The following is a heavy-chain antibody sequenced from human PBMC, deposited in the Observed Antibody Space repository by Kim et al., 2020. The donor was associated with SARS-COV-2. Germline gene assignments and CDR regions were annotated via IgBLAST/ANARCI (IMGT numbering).Heavy chain of an antibody. V-gene: IGHV2-70*01. D-gene: IGHD3-10*01. J-gene: IGHJ6*02. CDR2: IDWDDDK. CDR3: ARMDDRGYYYYGMDV. CDR1: GFSLSTSGMC. Sequence: SGPTLVNPTQALTLTCTFSGFSLSTSGMCVSWIRQPPVKALEWLALIDWDDDKYYSTSLKTRLTISKDTSKNQVVLTMTNMDPVDTATYYCARMDDRGYYYYGMDVWGQGTTVTVSS.